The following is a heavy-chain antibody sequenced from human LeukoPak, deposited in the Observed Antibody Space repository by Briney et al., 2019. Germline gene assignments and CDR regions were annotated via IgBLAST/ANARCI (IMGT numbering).Heavy chain of an antibody. V-gene: IGHV3-21*01. CDR3: ARDTYYDILTGPSRLDV. Sequence: GGSLRLSCAASGFTFSSYSMNWVRQAPGKGLEWVSSISSSSSYIYYADSVKGQFTISRDNAKNSLYLQMNSLRAEDTAVYYCARDTYYDILTGPSRLDVWGKGTTVTVSS. D-gene: IGHD3-9*01. J-gene: IGHJ6*04. CDR1: GFTFSSYS. CDR2: ISSSSSYI.